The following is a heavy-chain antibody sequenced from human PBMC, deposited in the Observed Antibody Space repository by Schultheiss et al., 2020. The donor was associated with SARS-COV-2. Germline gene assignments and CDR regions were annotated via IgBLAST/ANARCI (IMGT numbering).Heavy chain of an antibody. D-gene: IGHD6-6*01. Sequence: GGSLRLSCAASGFTFSSYSMNWVRQAPGKGLEWVSYISSSSSTIYYADSVKGRFTISRDNSKNTLYLQMNSLRAEDTAVYYCSTLIAAWGQGTLVTVSS. J-gene: IGHJ4*02. V-gene: IGHV3-48*01. CDR1: GFTFSSYS. CDR2: ISSSSSTI. CDR3: STLIAA.